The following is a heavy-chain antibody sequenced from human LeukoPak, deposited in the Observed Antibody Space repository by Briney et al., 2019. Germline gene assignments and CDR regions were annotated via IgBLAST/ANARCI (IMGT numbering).Heavy chain of an antibody. J-gene: IGHJ4*02. V-gene: IGHV3-7*01. CDR3: ARDTFSEHDY. CDR1: GFTFSNYW. CDR2: IKTDGSEK. D-gene: IGHD1-14*01. Sequence: PGGSLRLSCEGSGFTFSNYWMGWVRQAPGKGLQWVANIKTDGSEKYYVDSVKGRFTISRDNAKNSLYLQMNSLRAEDTAVYYCARDTFSEHDYWGQGTLVTVSS.